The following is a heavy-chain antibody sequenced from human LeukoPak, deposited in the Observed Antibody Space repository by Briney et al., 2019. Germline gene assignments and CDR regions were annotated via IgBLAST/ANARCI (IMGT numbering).Heavy chain of an antibody. D-gene: IGHD6-13*01. CDR1: GYTFTSYG. V-gene: IGHV1-18*01. Sequence: AASVKVSCKASGYTFTSYGISWVRQAPGQGLEWMGWISAYNGNTNYAQKLQGRVTMTTDTSTSTAYMELRSLRSDDTAVYYCASDVVQAGLAAAGLKAYYYYYMDVWGKGTTVTVSS. CDR3: ASDVVQAGLAAAGLKAYYYYYMDV. J-gene: IGHJ6*03. CDR2: ISAYNGNT.